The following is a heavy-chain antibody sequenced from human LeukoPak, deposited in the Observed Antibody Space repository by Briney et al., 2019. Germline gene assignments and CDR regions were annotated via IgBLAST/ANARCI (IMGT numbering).Heavy chain of an antibody. Sequence: SETLSLTCTVSGGSISTYYWNWIRQPAGKGLEWIGRIYTSGTTNYNPPLKSRVTMSVDTSKNQFSLKLSSVTAADTAVYYCASSFSVYLPTGYWGQGTLVTVSS. CDR2: IYTSGTT. J-gene: IGHJ4*02. D-gene: IGHD5/OR15-5a*01. CDR1: GGSISTYY. CDR3: ASSFSVYLPTGY. V-gene: IGHV4-4*07.